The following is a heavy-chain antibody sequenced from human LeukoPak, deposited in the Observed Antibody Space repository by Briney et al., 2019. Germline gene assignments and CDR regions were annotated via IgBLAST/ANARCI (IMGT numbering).Heavy chain of an antibody. CDR1: GGSIRSYY. V-gene: IGHV4-4*07. CDR2: IYSSGTT. J-gene: IGHJ4*02. CDR3: ARDGYTTSYYSLDY. D-gene: IGHD3-10*01. Sequence: SETLSLTCTVSGGSIRSYYWSWIRQPAGKGLESIGRIYSSGTTNYNPSLKSRVTMSVDMSTNQFSLRLSSVTAADTAIYYCARDGYTTSYYSLDYWGQGILVTVSS.